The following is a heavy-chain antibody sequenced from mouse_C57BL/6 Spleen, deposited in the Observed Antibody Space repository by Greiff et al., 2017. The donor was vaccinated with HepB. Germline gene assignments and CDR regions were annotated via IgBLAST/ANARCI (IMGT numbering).Heavy chain of an antibody. D-gene: IGHD1-1*02. V-gene: IGHV1-64*01. J-gene: IGHJ2*01. Sequence: VQLQQSGAELVKPGASVKLSCKASGYTFTSYWMHWVKQRPGQGLEWIGMIHPNSGSTNYNEKFKSKATLTVDKSSRTAYMQLSSLTSEDSAVYYCATHYGRGYYFDYWGQGTTLTVSS. CDR3: ATHYGRGYYFDY. CDR1: GYTFTSYW. CDR2: IHPNSGST.